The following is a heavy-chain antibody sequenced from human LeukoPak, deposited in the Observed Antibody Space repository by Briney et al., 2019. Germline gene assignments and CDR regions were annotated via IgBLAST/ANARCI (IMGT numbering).Heavy chain of an antibody. J-gene: IGHJ1*01. CDR1: TVIFRKYW. CDR2: IAHDGSVK. CDR3: AFFVRDPQN. Sequence: GGSLRLSCAASTVIFRKYWMGWARQAPGKGLEWVANIAHDGSVKWDVDSVKGRFMISRNNARDSLYLQINGVKDENKSIYYCAFFVRDPQNWGQGTLVTVSS. V-gene: IGHV3-7*01. D-gene: IGHD3-10*02.